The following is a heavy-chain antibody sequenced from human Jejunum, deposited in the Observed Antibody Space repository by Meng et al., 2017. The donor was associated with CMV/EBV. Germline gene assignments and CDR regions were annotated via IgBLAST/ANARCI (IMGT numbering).Heavy chain of an antibody. CDR1: TFGNYA. CDR2: IYSGGTGK. Sequence: TFGNYAMSWVGQAPGRGLGWVSVIYSGGTGKEYADSVKGRFTISRGNYKNTLYLQMNSLRVEDTALYYCAKLVAGYCSGGFCYFDYWGQGTLVTVSS. J-gene: IGHJ4*02. V-gene: IGHV3-23*03. D-gene: IGHD2-15*01. CDR3: AKLVAGYCSGGFCYFDY.